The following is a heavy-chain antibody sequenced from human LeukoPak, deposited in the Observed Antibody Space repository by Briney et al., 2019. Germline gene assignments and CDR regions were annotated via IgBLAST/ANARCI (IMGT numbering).Heavy chain of an antibody. CDR1: GFTFSSYA. CDR3: AKLVASRAPPTDY. Sequence: TGGSLRLSCAASGFTFSSYAMTWVRQAPGKGLEWVSVISGSGNNIDYADSVKGRFTISRDNSKNTLSLQMNSLRAEDTAIYYWAKLVASRAPPTDYWGQGTLVTVSS. CDR2: ISGSGNNI. V-gene: IGHV3-23*01. J-gene: IGHJ4*02.